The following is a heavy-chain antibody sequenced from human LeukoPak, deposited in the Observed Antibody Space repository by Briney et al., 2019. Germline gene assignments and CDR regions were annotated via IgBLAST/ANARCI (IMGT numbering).Heavy chain of an antibody. J-gene: IGHJ5*02. CDR3: ARGVVVVPAAPNWFDP. V-gene: IGHV1-69*01. Sequence: ASVKVSCKASGGTFISYAISWVRQAPGQGLEWMGGIIPIFGTANYAQKFQGRVTITADESTSTAYMELSSLRSEDTAVYYCARGVVVVPAAPNWFDPWGQGTLVTVSS. CDR2: IIPIFGTA. D-gene: IGHD2-2*01. CDR1: GGTFISYA.